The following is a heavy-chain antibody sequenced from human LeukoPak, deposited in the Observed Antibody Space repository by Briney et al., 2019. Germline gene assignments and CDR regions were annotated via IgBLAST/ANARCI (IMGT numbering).Heavy chain of an antibody. CDR1: GGSISSYY. CDR3: ARHQDCSGGSCYPDY. D-gene: IGHD2-15*01. Sequence: KPSETLSLTCTVSGGSISSYYWSWIRQPPGKGLEWIGYIYYSGSTNYNPSLKSRVTISVDTSKNQFSLKLSSVTAADTAVYYCARHQDCSGGSCYPDYWGQGTLVTVSS. J-gene: IGHJ4*02. CDR2: IYYSGST. V-gene: IGHV4-59*08.